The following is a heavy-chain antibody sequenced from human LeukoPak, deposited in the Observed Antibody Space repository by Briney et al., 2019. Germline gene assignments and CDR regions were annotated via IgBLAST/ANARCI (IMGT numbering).Heavy chain of an antibody. CDR2: ISSSGSTI. D-gene: IGHD3-10*02. CDR1: GFSFSSYT. Sequence: PGGSLRLSCSASGFSFSSYTMTWVRQAPGKGLEWVSYISSSGSTIYYADSVKGRFTISRDNAKNSLYLQMNSLRAEDTAVYYCAELGITMIGGVWGKGTTVTISS. V-gene: IGHV3-48*03. CDR3: AELGITMIGGV. J-gene: IGHJ6*04.